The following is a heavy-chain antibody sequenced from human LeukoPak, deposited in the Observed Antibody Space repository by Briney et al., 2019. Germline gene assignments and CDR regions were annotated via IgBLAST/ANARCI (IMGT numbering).Heavy chain of an antibody. CDR1: VGSNLEHL. J-gene: IGHJ6*02. D-gene: IGHD3-3*01. CDR2: RYYSGNT. CDR3: ASGIFGLVTVDNNYGMDV. Sequence: WWTLPQTCLFSVGSNLEHLLDWIGPPPGKGLGGMGYRYYSGNTKYNPPLKSRVTISDHTSKNQSSSRLGSATAAGPASFYCASGIFGLVTVDNNYGMDVWGHGTTVTVSS. V-gene: IGHV4-59*08.